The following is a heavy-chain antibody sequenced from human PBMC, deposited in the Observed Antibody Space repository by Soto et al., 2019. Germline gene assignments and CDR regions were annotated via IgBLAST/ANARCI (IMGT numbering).Heavy chain of an antibody. CDR3: ARASEGYCTNGVCYENYYYGMDV. D-gene: IGHD2-8*01. J-gene: IGHJ6*02. Sequence: QVQLQESGPGLVKPSQTLSLTCTVSGGSISSGDYYWSWIRQPPGKGLEWIGYIYYSGSTYYNPSLKSRVNISVGTSKNQFSLKLSSVTAADTAVYYCARASEGYCTNGVCYENYYYGMDVWGQGTTVTVSS. CDR1: GGSISSGDYY. V-gene: IGHV4-30-4*01. CDR2: IYYSGST.